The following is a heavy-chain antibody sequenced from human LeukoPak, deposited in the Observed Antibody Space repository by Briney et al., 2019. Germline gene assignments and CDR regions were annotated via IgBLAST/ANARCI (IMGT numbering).Heavy chain of an antibody. D-gene: IGHD3-10*01. Sequence: GASVKVSCKASGYTFTSYAMHWVRQAPGQRLEWMGWINAGNGNTKYSQKFQGRVTITRDTSASTAYMELSSLRSEDTAVYYCARDQGYYGSGRSYGMDVWGQGTTVTVSS. CDR3: ARDQGYYGSGRSYGMDV. CDR2: INAGNGNT. CDR1: GYTFTSYA. J-gene: IGHJ6*02. V-gene: IGHV1-3*01.